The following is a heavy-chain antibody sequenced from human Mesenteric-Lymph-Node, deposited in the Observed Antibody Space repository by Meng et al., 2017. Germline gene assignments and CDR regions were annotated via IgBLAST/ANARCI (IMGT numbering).Heavy chain of an antibody. D-gene: IGHD4-17*01. V-gene: IGHV3-21*01. Sequence: GESLKISCATSGFTFSSSSMNWVRQAPGKGLEWVSFITGNSDYKYYAESVKGRFAISRDNAKNSLYLQMNSLRAEDTAVYYCARGTTMTPVDYWGQGTLVTVSS. CDR2: ITGNSDYK. J-gene: IGHJ4*02. CDR3: ARGTTMTPVDY. CDR1: GFTFSSSS.